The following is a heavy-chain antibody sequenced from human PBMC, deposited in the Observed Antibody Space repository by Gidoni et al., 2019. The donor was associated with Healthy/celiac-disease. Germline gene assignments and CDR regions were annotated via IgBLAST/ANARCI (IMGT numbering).Heavy chain of an antibody. CDR3: ARGMYSSGRYNWFDP. D-gene: IGHD6-19*01. J-gene: IGHJ5*02. CDR1: GFTFRSYG. Sequence: QVQLVESGGGVVQPGRSLRLSCAASGFTFRSYGMHWVRQAPGKGLEWVAVIWYDGSNKYYADSVKGRFTISRDNSKNTLYLQMNSLRAEDTAVYYCARGMYSSGRYNWFDPWGQGTLVTVSS. CDR2: IWYDGSNK. V-gene: IGHV3-33*01.